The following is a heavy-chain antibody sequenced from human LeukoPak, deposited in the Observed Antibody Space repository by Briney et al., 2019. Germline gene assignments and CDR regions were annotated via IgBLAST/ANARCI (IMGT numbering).Heavy chain of an antibody. CDR2: IYSGGST. CDR3: AREGFWSGYYHFDY. CDR1: GFTVSSNY. V-gene: IGHV3-53*01. D-gene: IGHD3-3*01. Sequence: GGSLRLSCAASGFTVSSNYMSWVRQAPGKGLEWVSVIYSGGSTYYADSVKGRFTISRDNSKNTLYLQMNSLRAEDTAVYYYAREGFWSGYYHFDYWGQGTLVTVSS. J-gene: IGHJ4*02.